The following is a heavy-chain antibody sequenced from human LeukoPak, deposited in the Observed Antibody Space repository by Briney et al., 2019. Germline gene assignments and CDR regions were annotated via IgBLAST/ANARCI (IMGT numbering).Heavy chain of an antibody. CDR2: IEPAGSAT. Sequence: GGSLRLSCGASGFAFSSYWMTWLRPAPGKGLEFVANIEPAGSATYYADSVKGRFTISRDNTKNLLYLQMNSLTAEDSAVYHCGRFGYVSAVDTWGQGALVTVSS. CDR3: GRFGYVSAVDT. V-gene: IGHV3-7*01. J-gene: IGHJ5*02. D-gene: IGHD2-15*01. CDR1: GFAFSSYW.